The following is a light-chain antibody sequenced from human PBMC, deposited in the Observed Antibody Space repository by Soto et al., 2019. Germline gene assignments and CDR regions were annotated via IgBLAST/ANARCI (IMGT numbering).Light chain of an antibody. Sequence: DIQMTQSPSTLSASVGDRVTITCRASQSISSWLAWYQQKPGKAPKLLIYDASSLESGVPSRFSGSGSGTDFTLTISRLQPEDFASYYCQQSSSTPLTFGLGTRLDIK. CDR1: QSISSW. V-gene: IGKV1-5*01. J-gene: IGKJ5*01. CDR3: QQSSSTPLT. CDR2: DAS.